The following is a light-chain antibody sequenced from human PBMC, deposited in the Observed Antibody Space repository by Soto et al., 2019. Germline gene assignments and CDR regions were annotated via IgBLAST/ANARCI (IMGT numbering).Light chain of an antibody. CDR3: KKYNSFWT. Sequence: DIQMTHSPSTLSGSVGDRVTITFRASQTISSWLAWYQQKPGKAPKLLIYKASTLKSGVPSRFSGSGSGTEFTLTISSLQPEDFATYYCKKYNSFWTCGQGTKGDIK. V-gene: IGKV1-5*03. CDR2: KAS. J-gene: IGKJ1*01. CDR1: QTISSW.